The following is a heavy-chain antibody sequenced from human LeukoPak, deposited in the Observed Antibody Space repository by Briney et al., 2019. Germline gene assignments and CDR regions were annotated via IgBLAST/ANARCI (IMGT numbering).Heavy chain of an antibody. Sequence: GRSLRLSCAASGFTFSSYAMHWVRQTPGKGLEWVAVISNDGNNKYYADSMKGRFTISRDNSKNTLYLQMDSLRPEDTAVYYCARAPYSGSYYSPDYWGQGTLVTVSS. CDR2: ISNDGNNK. CDR3: ARAPYSGSYYSPDY. CDR1: GFTFSSYA. J-gene: IGHJ4*02. V-gene: IGHV3-30*04. D-gene: IGHD1-26*01.